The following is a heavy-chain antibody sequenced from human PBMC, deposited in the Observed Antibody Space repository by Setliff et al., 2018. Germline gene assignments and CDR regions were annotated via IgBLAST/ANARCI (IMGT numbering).Heavy chain of an antibody. V-gene: IGHV4-4*02. CDR2: IYYTGRT. Sequence: KPSETLSLTCAVSGGSISSSNWWSWVRQPPGKGLEWIGEIYYTGRTYFNPSLKSRLTISVDSSKNQFSLSLTSVTAADTAVYYCARMSGFQYIDVWGKGTTVTVSS. CDR3: ARMSGFQYIDV. J-gene: IGHJ6*03. D-gene: IGHD3-3*01. CDR1: GGSISSSNW.